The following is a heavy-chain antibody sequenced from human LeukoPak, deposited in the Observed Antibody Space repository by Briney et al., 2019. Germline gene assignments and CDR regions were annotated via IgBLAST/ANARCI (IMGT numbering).Heavy chain of an antibody. V-gene: IGHV4-4*07. CDR1: GGSISSYF. CDR2: IYASAGT. CDR3: ARSIGYCSGCSCYNYGMDV. Sequence: SETLSLTCTDSGGSISSYFWSWIRQPAGKGLEWVSRIYASAGTKYNPSLKSRVTMSVDTSKTNSTLNSISVSAAGTAVYYCARSIGYCSGCSCYNYGMDVWGQGTTVTFSS. D-gene: IGHD2-15*01. J-gene: IGHJ6*02.